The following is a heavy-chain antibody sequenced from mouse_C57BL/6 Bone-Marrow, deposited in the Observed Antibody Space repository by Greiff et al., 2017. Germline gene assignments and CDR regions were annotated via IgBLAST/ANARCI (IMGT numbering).Heavy chain of an antibody. D-gene: IGHD1-1*01. CDR2: IDPSDSYT. Sequence: QVQLKQPGAELVMPGASVKLSCKASGYTFTSYWMHWVKQRPGQGLEWIGEIDPSDSYTNYNQKFKGKSTLTVDKSSSTAYMQLSSLTSEDSAVYYCAREVTTVGFAYWGQGTLVTVSA. CDR3: AREVTTVGFAY. CDR1: GYTFTSYW. V-gene: IGHV1-69*01. J-gene: IGHJ3*01.